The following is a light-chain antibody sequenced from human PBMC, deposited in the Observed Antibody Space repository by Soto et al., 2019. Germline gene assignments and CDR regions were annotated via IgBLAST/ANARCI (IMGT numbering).Light chain of an antibody. CDR1: SGHSSYA. CDR3: QTWGTGIVV. J-gene: IGLJ2*01. V-gene: IGLV4-69*01. CDR2: VNSDGSH. Sequence: QLVLTQSPSASASLGASVKLTCTLSSGHSSYAIAWHQQQPEKGPRYLMKVNSDGSHSKGDGIPDRFSGSSSGAERYLTISSLQSEDEADYYCQTWGTGIVVFGVGTKLTVL.